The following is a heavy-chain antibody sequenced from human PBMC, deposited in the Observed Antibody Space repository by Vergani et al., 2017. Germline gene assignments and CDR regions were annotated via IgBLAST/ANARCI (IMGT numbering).Heavy chain of an antibody. V-gene: IGHV3-9*01. CDR1: GFIFQNYT. Sequence: VNLVGSGGGVVQPGRSLRLSCATYGFIFQNYTMHWVRQAPGKGLEWVSGISWNSGAVDYADSVKGRFTISRDNSKNTLFLHMNSLRPEDTAVYYCAKVGRSEVAGTFGAFDIWGQGTMVTVSS. D-gene: IGHD6-19*01. J-gene: IGHJ3*02. CDR2: ISWNSGAV. CDR3: AKVGRSEVAGTFGAFDI.